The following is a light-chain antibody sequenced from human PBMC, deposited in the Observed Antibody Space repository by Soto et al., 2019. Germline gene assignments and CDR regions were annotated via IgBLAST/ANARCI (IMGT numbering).Light chain of an antibody. J-gene: IGKJ1*01. Sequence: DIQMTQSPSPLSASVGDRVTITSRARQSISSYLNWYQQKPGKAPKLLIYAASSLQSGDPSRFSGSGSGTDFTLTISSRQPEDFAAYYCQPSYSTPPTCRQGIKMETK. V-gene: IGKV1-39*01. CDR3: QPSYSTPPT. CDR1: QSISSY. CDR2: AAS.